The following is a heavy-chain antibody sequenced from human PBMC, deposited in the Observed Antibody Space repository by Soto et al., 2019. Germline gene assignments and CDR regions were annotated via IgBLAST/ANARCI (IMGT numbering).Heavy chain of an antibody. Sequence: QVQLVESGGGVVQPGRSLRLSCAASGFTFSSYGMHWVRQAPGKGLEWVAVISYDGSNKYYADSVKGRFTISRDNSKNTLYLRMNSLRAEDTAVYYCAKGTIFGVVYNYGMDVWGQGTTVTVSS. J-gene: IGHJ6*02. D-gene: IGHD3-3*01. V-gene: IGHV3-30*18. CDR3: AKGTIFGVVYNYGMDV. CDR2: ISYDGSNK. CDR1: GFTFSSYG.